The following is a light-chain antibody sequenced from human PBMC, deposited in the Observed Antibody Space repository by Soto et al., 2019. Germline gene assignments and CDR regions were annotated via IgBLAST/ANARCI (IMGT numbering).Light chain of an antibody. CDR3: QQYGSSPHT. V-gene: IGKV3-20*01. CDR2: GAS. J-gene: IGKJ4*01. Sequence: EIVLTQSPGTLSLSPGERATLSCRASQSVSSNYLAWYHQKPGQAPRLLIHGASRRAYGIPDRFSGSGSGRDFTLTISRLEPEDFAVYYCQQYGSSPHTFGGGTKVEIK. CDR1: QSVSSNY.